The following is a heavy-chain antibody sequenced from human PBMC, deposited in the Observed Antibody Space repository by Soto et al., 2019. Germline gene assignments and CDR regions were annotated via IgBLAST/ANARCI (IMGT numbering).Heavy chain of an antibody. CDR2: ISFEGINT. CDR1: GFTFTRSG. J-gene: IGHJ4*02. D-gene: IGHD5-12*01. CDR3: VTIPTGEDGYSGARYN. V-gene: IGHV3-30*03. Sequence: QVQLVESGGGVVQPGRSLRLSCAASGFTFTRSGFHWVRQAPGKGLEWVAVISFEGINTYYGVTVKGRFTISRDDSTNTVYLQMTSLRVEDTAVYFCVTIPTGEDGYSGARYNWGQGTLVTVSS.